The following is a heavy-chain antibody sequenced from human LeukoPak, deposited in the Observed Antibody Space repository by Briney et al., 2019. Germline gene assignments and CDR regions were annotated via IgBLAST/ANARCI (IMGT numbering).Heavy chain of an antibody. CDR3: ARGDSSGYYYE. Sequence: GGSLRLSCAASGFTFSDHYTDWVRQAPGKGLEWVGRTRNKANSYTTEYAASVKGRFTISRDDSKNSLYLQMNSLKTEDTAVYYCARGDSSGYYYEWGQGTLVTVSS. D-gene: IGHD3-22*01. CDR2: TRNKANSYTT. J-gene: IGHJ4*02. V-gene: IGHV3-72*01. CDR1: GFTFSDHY.